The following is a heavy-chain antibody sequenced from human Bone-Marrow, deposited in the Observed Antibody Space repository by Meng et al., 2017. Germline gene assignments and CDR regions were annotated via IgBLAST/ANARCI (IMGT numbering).Heavy chain of an antibody. CDR2: TYYRSRWYT. Sequence: VKLQQAGPGLVKPSQTLSPTCTISGESVSSNSAAWHWIRRSPSRGLEWLGRTYYRSRWYTDYAVSVKSRININPDTTENHFSLQLNSVTPEDTAVYYCARESSGSPLDYWGRGTLVTVSS. CDR1: GESVSSNSAA. V-gene: IGHV6-1*01. D-gene: IGHD1-26*01. CDR3: ARESSGSPLDY. J-gene: IGHJ4*02.